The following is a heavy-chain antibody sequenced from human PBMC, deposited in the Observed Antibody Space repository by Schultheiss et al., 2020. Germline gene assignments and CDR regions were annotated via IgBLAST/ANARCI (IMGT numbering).Heavy chain of an antibody. Sequence: SVKVSCKASGGTFSSYAISWVRQAPGQGLEWMGGIIPIFGTANYAQKFRGRVTITADESTSTAYMELSSLRSEDTAVYYCARDASPALLRFLDLDYWGQGTLVTVSS. CDR2: IIPIFGTA. J-gene: IGHJ4*02. V-gene: IGHV1-69*13. CDR3: ARDASPALLRFLDLDY. CDR1: GGTFSSYA. D-gene: IGHD3-3*01.